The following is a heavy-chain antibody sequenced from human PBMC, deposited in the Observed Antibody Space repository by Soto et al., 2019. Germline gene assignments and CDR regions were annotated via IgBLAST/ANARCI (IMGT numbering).Heavy chain of an antibody. Sequence: EVQLVESGGGLVKPGGSLRLSCAASGFTFSSYSMNWVRQAPGKGLEWVSSISSSSSYIYYADSVKGRFTISRDNAKNSLYLQMNSLRAEDTAVYYFASTSREYCSSTSCYRDAFDIWGQGTMVTVSS. V-gene: IGHV3-21*01. CDR2: ISSSSSYI. CDR3: ASTSREYCSSTSCYRDAFDI. D-gene: IGHD2-2*01. CDR1: GFTFSSYS. J-gene: IGHJ3*02.